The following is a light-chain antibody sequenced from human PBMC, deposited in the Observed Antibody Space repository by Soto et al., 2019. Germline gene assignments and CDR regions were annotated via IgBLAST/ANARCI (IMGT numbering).Light chain of an antibody. J-gene: IGKJ5*01. Sequence: DIQLRPSPSSLSASVRARLTSAGRASQSISGSLNWYQQKPGRAPKLLIYGESTLQSGVQSRFSGSASGTDYTLTISSLQPEEFATYDCPPSYRTPTFGHGTRLEIK. CDR2: GES. CDR3: PPSYRTPT. V-gene: IGKV1-39*01. CDR1: QSISGS.